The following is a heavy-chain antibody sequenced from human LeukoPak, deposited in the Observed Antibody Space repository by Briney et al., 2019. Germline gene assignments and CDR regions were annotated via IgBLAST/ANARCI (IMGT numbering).Heavy chain of an antibody. CDR3: ASGYYDFWSGYHYFDY. CDR1: GGSISSGSYY. CDR2: IYTSGST. V-gene: IGHV4-61*02. Sequence: PSETLSLTCTVSGGSISSGSYYWSWIRQPAGKGLEWIGRIYTSGSTNYNPSLKSRVTISVDTSKNQFSLKLSSVTAADTAVYYCASGYYDFWSGYHYFDYWGQGTLVTVSS. D-gene: IGHD3-3*01. J-gene: IGHJ4*02.